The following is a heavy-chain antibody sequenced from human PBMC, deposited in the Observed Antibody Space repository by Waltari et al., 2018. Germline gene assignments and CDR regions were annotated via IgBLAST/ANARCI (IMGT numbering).Heavy chain of an antibody. D-gene: IGHD3-16*01. J-gene: IGHJ6*03. Sequence: QVQLVQSGDEVKKPGSSVKVSCKASGGTYNTYASSWVRQAPGLGLEWMGGIVPIFGTASYAQKFQGRVMITADKSTGTAYMELSSLRSEDTAVYFCARGPPFRGYYYFYYMDVWGKGTTVNVSS. CDR3: ARGPPFRGYYYFYYMDV. CDR1: GGTYNTYA. V-gene: IGHV1-69*14. CDR2: IVPIFGTA.